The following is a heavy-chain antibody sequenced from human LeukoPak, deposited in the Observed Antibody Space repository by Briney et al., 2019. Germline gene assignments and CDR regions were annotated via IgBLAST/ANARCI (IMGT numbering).Heavy chain of an antibody. Sequence: GGSLRLSCAASGFTFSSTYMSWLRQAPGKGLEWVSLIYTGGTTYYSDPVKGRFTISRDNSENTLYLQMNSLRAEDTAVYYCARGITGSNNWFDPWGQGTLVTVSS. CDR3: ARGITGSNNWFDP. V-gene: IGHV3-53*01. D-gene: IGHD1-20*01. CDR2: IYTGGTT. CDR1: GFTFSSTY. J-gene: IGHJ5*02.